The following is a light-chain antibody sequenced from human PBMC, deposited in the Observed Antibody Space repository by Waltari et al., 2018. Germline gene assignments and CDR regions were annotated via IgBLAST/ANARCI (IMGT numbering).Light chain of an antibody. J-gene: IGLJ2*01. V-gene: IGLV2-14*03. CDR3: SSYTSSNTVL. Sequence: ALSQPALVPGSSEQSSTISCAGTSSEVGSYKYVAWYQHHPGKAPKLMIFDVSKRPSGVSNRFSGSKSVNTASLTISGVQAEDEADYYCSSYTSSNTVLFGGGTNLTVL. CDR2: DVS. CDR1: SSEVGSYKY.